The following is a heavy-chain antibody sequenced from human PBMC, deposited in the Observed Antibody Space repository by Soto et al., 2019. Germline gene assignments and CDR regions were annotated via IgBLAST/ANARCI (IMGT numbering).Heavy chain of an antibody. Sequence: SETLSLTCAVSGGSISGHHWNWIRQPPGKGLEWIGCIDYSGGTNYNPSLKSRATILVDTSKNQFYLKLRSVTAADTAVYYCARGMAEEQIFYYFDYWGQGALVTVSS. CDR1: GGSISGHH. CDR2: IDYSGGT. CDR3: ARGMAEEQIFYYFDY. J-gene: IGHJ4*02. D-gene: IGHD3-9*01. V-gene: IGHV4-59*11.